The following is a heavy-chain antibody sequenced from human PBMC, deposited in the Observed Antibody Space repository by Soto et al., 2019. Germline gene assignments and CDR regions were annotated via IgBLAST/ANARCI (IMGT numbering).Heavy chain of an antibody. Sequence: QVQLVQSGAEVKKPGASVKVSCKASGYTFTSYGISWVRQAPGQGLEWMGWISAYNGNTNYAQKXXXXXXXXXXXXXXXXXXXXXXXXXXXXXXXXXXXXXXXVDYWGQGTLVTVSS. J-gene: IGHJ4*02. CDR2: ISAYNGNT. CDR3: XXXXXXVDY. CDR1: GYTFTSYG. V-gene: IGHV1-18*01.